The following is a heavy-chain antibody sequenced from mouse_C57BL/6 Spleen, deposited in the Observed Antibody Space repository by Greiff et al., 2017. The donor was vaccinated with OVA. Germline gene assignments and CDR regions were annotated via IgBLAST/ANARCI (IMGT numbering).Heavy chain of an antibody. CDR3: ARWAYYFDY. CDR2: IDPSDSYT. Sequence: QVQLQQPGAELVMPGASVKLSCKASGYTFTSYWMHWVKQRPGQGLEWIGEIDPSDSYTNYNQKLKGKSTLTVDKSSSTAYMQLSSLTSEDSAVYYCARWAYYFDYWGQGTTLTVSS. J-gene: IGHJ2*01. V-gene: IGHV1-69*01. CDR1: GYTFTSYW.